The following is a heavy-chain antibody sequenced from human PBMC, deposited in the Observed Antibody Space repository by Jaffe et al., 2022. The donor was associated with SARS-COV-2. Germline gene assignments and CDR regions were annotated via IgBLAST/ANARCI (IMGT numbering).Heavy chain of an antibody. V-gene: IGHV3-23*04. CDR1: GFTFSSYA. Sequence: EVQLVESGGGLVQPGGSLRLSCAASGFTFSSYAMSWVRQAPGKGLEWVSAISGSGGSTYYADSVKGRFTISRDNSKNTLYLQMNSLRAEDTAVYYCAKDRAAAWFGELLYYFDYWGQGTLVTVSS. CDR3: AKDRAAAWFGELLYYFDY. D-gene: IGHD3-10*01. J-gene: IGHJ4*02. CDR2: ISGSGGST.